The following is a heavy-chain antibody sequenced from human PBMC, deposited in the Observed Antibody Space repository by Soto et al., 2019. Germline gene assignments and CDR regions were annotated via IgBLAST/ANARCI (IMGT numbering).Heavy chain of an antibody. Sequence: QVQLVQSGAEVKKPGSSVKVSCKASGGTFSSYAISWVRQAPGQGLEWMGGIIPIFGTADYEQKFQGRVTITTDDFTSTAYMQLSSLRSEATAVYYCARHLWENDYYYGMDVWGQGTTVTVSS. V-gene: IGHV1-69*05. D-gene: IGHD1-26*01. CDR3: ARHLWENDYYYGMDV. CDR1: GGTFSSYA. J-gene: IGHJ6*02. CDR2: IIPIFGTA.